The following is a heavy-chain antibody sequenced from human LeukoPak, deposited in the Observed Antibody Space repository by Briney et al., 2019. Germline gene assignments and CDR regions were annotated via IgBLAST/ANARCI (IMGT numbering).Heavy chain of an antibody. D-gene: IGHD5-24*01. CDR2: INPSGGST. CDR3: ARDNSLQDMAWWFDP. V-gene: IGHV1-46*01. CDR1: GYTFTNYY. J-gene: IGHJ5*02. Sequence: ASVKVSCKASGYTFTNYYMHWVRQAPGQGLEWMGIINPSGGSTSYAQKFQGRVTMTRDMSTTTDYMELSSLRSEDTAVYYCARDNSLQDMAWWFDPWGQGTLVIVSS.